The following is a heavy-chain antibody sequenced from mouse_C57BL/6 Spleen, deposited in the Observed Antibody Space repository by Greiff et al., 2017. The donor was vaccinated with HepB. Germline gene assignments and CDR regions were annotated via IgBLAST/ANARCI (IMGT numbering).Heavy chain of an antibody. V-gene: IGHV10-1*01. CDR2: IRSKSNNYAT. CDR3: VRPLYDYGGGFAY. J-gene: IGHJ3*01. Sequence: EVKVVESGGGLVQPKGSLKLSCAASGFSFNTYAMNWVRQAPGKGLEWVARIRSKSNNYATYYADSVKDRFTISRDDSESMLYLQMNNLKTEDTAMYYCVRPLYDYGGGFAYWGQGTLVTVSA. D-gene: IGHD2-4*01. CDR1: GFSFNTYA.